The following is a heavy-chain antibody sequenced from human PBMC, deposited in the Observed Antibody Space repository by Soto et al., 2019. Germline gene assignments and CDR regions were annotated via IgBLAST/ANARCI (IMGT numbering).Heavy chain of an antibody. CDR3: ARPHYLVTDIVVVPAVYGMDV. CDR2: IYPGDSDT. V-gene: IGHV5-51*01. Sequence: GESLKLSCKGSGYSFTSYWIGWVRQMPGKGLEWMGIIYPGDSDTGYSPSFQGQVTISADKSISTACLQWSSLKASDTAKYYCARPHYLVTDIVVVPAVYGMDVWGQGTTVTVSS. J-gene: IGHJ6*02. CDR1: GYSFTSYW. D-gene: IGHD2-2*01.